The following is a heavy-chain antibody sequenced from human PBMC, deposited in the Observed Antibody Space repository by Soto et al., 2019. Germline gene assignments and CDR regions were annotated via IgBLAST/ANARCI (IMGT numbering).Heavy chain of an antibody. V-gene: IGHV4-31*03. D-gene: IGHD2-2*01. J-gene: IGHJ6*02. CDR2: IYYSGST. CDR1: GGSISSGGYY. CDR3: ARDKELLSPYYYGMDV. Sequence: PSETLSLTCTVSGGSISSGGYYWSWIRQHPGKGLEWIGYIYYSGSTYYNPSLKSRVTISVDTSKNQFSLKLSSVTAADTAVYYCARDKELLSPYYYGMDVWGQGTTVSVSS.